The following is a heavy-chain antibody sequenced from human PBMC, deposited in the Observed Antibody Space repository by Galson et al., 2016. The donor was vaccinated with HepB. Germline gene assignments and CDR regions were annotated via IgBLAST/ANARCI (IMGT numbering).Heavy chain of an antibody. Sequence: CAISGDSVSSHSAAWHWIRQSPSRGLEWLGRTYYRSKWYNDYTVSVKGRITINPGTSKNQFSLQLNSVTPEDTAVYYCARQYGTYFAYWGRGTLVTVSS. V-gene: IGHV6-1*01. CDR1: GDSVSSHSAA. D-gene: IGHD4-17*01. CDR2: TYYRSKWYN. CDR3: ARQYGTYFAY. J-gene: IGHJ4*02.